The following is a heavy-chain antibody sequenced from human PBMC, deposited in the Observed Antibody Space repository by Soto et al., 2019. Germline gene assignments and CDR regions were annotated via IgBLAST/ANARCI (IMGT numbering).Heavy chain of an antibody. CDR2: IYYSGST. V-gene: IGHV4-31*03. CDR3: ARTDYGSGLPDY. D-gene: IGHD3-10*01. Sequence: SETLSLTCTVSGDSINSDRYYWSWIRQHPGKHLEWIGYIYYSGSTYYNPSLKSRITISVDTSKHHFSLKLTSVTAADTAIYYCARTDYGSGLPDYWGRGTLVTVSS. J-gene: IGHJ4*02. CDR1: GDSINSDRYY.